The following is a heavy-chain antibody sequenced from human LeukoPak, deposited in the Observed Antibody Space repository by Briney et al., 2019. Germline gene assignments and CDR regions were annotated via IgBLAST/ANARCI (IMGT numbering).Heavy chain of an antibody. Sequence: ASVKVSCKASGYTFTSYAMHWVRQAPGQRLEWMGWINAGNGNTKYSQKFQGRVTITRDTSASTAYMELRSLRSDDTAVYYCARAYSSGRYGELDYWGQGTLVTVSS. J-gene: IGHJ4*02. CDR2: INAGNGNT. CDR1: GYTFTSYA. CDR3: ARAYSSGRYGELDY. D-gene: IGHD6-19*01. V-gene: IGHV1-3*01.